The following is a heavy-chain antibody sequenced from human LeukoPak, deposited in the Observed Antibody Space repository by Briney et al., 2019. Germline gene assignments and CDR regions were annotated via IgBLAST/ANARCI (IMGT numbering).Heavy chain of an antibody. V-gene: IGHV3-23*01. J-gene: IGHJ6*03. CDR2: ISGSGGST. D-gene: IGHD5-18*01. CDR1: GFTFSSYA. Sequence: GGSLRLSCAASGFTFSSYAMSWVRQAPGKGLEWVSAISGSGGSTYYADSVKGRFTISRDNSKNTLYLQMNSLRAEDTAVYYCEKDGVDTAMVEDYYYYYYMDVWGKGTTVTVSS. CDR3: EKDGVDTAMVEDYYYYYYMDV.